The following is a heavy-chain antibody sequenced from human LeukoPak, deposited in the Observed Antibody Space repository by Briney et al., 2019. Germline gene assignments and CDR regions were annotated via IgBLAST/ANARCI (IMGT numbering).Heavy chain of an antibody. CDR2: IYYSGST. V-gene: IGHV4-39*01. J-gene: IGHJ4*02. CDR1: GGSISSSSYY. Sequence: SETLSLTCTVSGGSISSSSYYWGWLRQPPGKGLEWIGSIYYSGSTYYNPSLKSRVTISVDTSKNQFSLKLSSVTAADTAVYYCARMGRQLADYWGQGTLVTVSS. CDR3: ARMGRQLADY. D-gene: IGHD6-13*01.